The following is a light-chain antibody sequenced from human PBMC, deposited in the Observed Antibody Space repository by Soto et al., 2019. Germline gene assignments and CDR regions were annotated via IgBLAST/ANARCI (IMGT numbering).Light chain of an antibody. CDR3: SSYTSSSTV. Sequence: QSVLTQPASGSGSPGQAITISCTGTSSDVGGYNYVSWYQQHPGKAPKLMIYDVSNRPSGVSNRFSGSKSGNTASLTIYGLKAEDEADSYCSSYTSSSTVFGGGTKLTVL. J-gene: IGLJ2*01. CDR1: SSDVGGYNY. CDR2: DVS. V-gene: IGLV2-14*01.